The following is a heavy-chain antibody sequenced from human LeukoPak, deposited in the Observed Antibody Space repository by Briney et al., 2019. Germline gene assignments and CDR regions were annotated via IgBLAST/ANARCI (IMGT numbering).Heavy chain of an antibody. CDR3: AGGSSSWGLQPKYYFDY. CDR2: IYPNGTT. V-gene: IGHV4-4*07. CDR1: GGSISTNY. D-gene: IGHD6-13*01. J-gene: IGHJ4*02. Sequence: SETLSLTCTVSGGSISTNYWSWIRQPAEKGLEWIGRIYPNGTTDYNPSLKSRLTMSIDTSGKQFSLQLTSVTAADTSVYYCAGGSSSWGLQPKYYFDYWGQGALVTVSS.